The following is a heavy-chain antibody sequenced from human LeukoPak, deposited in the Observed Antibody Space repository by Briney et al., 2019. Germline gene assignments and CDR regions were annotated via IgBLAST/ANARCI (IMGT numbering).Heavy chain of an antibody. J-gene: IGHJ6*04. V-gene: IGHV1-69*04. D-gene: IGHD3-10*01. CDR1: GGTFSSYT. CDR3: ARDHSGAIKDQGYYNGMDV. CDR2: IIPILGIA. Sequence: SVKVSCKASGGTFSSYTISWVRQAPGQGLEWMGRIIPILGIANYAQKFQGRVTIIADKSTSTAYMELSSLRSEDTAVYYCARDHSGAIKDQGYYNGMDVWGKGTTVTVSS.